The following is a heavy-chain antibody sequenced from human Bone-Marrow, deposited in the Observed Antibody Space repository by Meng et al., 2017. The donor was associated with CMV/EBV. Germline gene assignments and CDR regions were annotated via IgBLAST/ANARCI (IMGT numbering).Heavy chain of an antibody. V-gene: IGHV1-45*02. CDR2: ITPFNGNT. J-gene: IGHJ6*02. D-gene: IGHD6-19*01. CDR1: GYTFTYRY. Sequence: SVKVSCKASGYTFTYRYLHWVRQAPGQALEWMGWITPFNGNTNYAQKFQDGVTITRDRSMSTAYMELSRLRSDDTAVYYCATCPPKQWLGTYYYYYGMDVWAQGTTVTVPS. CDR3: ATCPPKQWLGTYYYYYGMDV.